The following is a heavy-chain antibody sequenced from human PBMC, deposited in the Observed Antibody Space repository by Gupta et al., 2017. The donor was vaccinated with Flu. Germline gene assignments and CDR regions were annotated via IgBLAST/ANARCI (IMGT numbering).Heavy chain of an antibody. D-gene: IGHD3-3*01. J-gene: IGHJ3*02. CDR1: GFTFSSYA. V-gene: IGHV3-23*01. CDR3: AKGYDFWSGLSSGDAFDI. Sequence: GFTFSSYAMSWVRQAPGKGLEWVSAISGSGGSTYYADSVKGRFTISRDNSKNTLYLQMNSLRAEDTAVYYCAKGYDFWSGLSSGDAFDIWGQGTMVTVSS. CDR2: ISGSGGST.